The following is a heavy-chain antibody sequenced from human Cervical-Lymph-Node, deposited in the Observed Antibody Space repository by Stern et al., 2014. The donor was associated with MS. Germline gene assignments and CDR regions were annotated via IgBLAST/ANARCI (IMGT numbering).Heavy chain of an antibody. J-gene: IGHJ5*02. CDR2: INGDGSRT. Sequence: EVQLVESGGDLVQPGGSLTLSCTASGFTFSTYWMHWVRQAPGKGLVWVSRINGDGSRTSYADSVKGRFTISRDNAKNTLYVQMNSLRVEDTAVYYCARAHVDTWDWFDPWGQGTLVTVSS. CDR1: GFTFSTYW. V-gene: IGHV3-74*01. CDR3: ARAHVDTWDWFDP. D-gene: IGHD5-18*01.